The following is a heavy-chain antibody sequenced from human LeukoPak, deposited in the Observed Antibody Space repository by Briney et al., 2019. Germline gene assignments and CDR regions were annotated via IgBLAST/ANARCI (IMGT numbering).Heavy chain of an antibody. Sequence: GESLRLSCAASGFTFSSYWMHWVRQAPGKGLVWVSRINSDGSSTSYGDSVKGRFTISRDNAKNTLYLQMNSLRAEDTAVYYCATGSMYSGSFFLDYWGQGTLVTVSS. CDR2: INSDGSST. J-gene: IGHJ4*02. V-gene: IGHV3-74*01. CDR3: ATGSMYSGSFFLDY. D-gene: IGHD1-26*01. CDR1: GFTFSSYW.